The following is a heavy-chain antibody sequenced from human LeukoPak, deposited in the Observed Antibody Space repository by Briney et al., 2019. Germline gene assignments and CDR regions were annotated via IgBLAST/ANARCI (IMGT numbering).Heavy chain of an antibody. Sequence: ASVKVSCKASGYTFTSYGISWVRQAPGQGLEWMGWISVYNGNTNYAQKLQGRVTMTTDTSTSTAYMELRSLRSDDTAVYYCARGEAYTANNWFDPWGQGTLVTVSS. CDR3: ARGEAYTANNWFDP. D-gene: IGHD5-18*01. CDR1: GYTFTSYG. V-gene: IGHV1-18*01. CDR2: ISVYNGNT. J-gene: IGHJ5*02.